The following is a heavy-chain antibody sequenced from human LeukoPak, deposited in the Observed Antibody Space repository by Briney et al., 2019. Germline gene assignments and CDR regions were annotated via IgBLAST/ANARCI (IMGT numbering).Heavy chain of an antibody. CDR2: ISGSGART. CDR3: ARALFGEDY. V-gene: IGHV3-23*01. Sequence: GGSLRLSCAASGFTFSSYAMNWVRQAPGKGLEWVSSISGSGARTDYADSVKGRFTISRDNSKNTLHLQMNSLRAEDTAVYYCARALFGEDYWGQGTLVTVSS. D-gene: IGHD2-21*01. J-gene: IGHJ4*02. CDR1: GFTFSSYA.